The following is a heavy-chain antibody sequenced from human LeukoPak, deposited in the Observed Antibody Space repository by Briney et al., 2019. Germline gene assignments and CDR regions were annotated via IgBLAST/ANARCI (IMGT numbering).Heavy chain of an antibody. J-gene: IGHJ6*03. Sequence: GGSLRLSCAASGFTFSTFAMNWVRQAPGKGLEWVSSISSSSSYIYYADSVKGRFTISRDNAKNSLYLQMNSLRAEDTAVYYCARDGDTVLTRGYYYYMDVWGKGTTVTVSS. CDR2: ISSSSSYI. V-gene: IGHV3-21*01. CDR3: ARDGDTVLTRGYYYYMDV. D-gene: IGHD4-23*01. CDR1: GFTFSTFA.